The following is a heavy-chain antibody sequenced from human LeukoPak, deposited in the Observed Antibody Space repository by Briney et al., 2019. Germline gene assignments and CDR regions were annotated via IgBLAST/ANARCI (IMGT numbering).Heavy chain of an antibody. CDR2: IYRGST. D-gene: IGHD3-22*01. V-gene: IGHV4-59*01. J-gene: IGHJ4*02. Sequence: SETLSLTCTVSGVSIRTYYWNWIRQPPGKGPEWIGYIYRGSTNYNPSFESRVTISVDTSKNQFSLKLSSVTAADTAVYYCARYDSRGDYYFDYWGQGTLVTVSS. CDR3: ARYDSRGDYYFDY. CDR1: GVSIRTYY.